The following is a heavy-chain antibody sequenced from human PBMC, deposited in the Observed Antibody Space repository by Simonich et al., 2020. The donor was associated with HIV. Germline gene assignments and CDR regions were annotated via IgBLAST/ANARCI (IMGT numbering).Heavy chain of an antibody. D-gene: IGHD3-16*01. CDR2: ISYDGSNK. CDR1: GFTFSSYA. CDR3: ASGGSISSVWADDY. J-gene: IGHJ4*02. Sequence: QVQLVESAGGVVQPGRSLRLSCAASGFTFSSYAMHWVRQAPGKGLEWVAVISYDGSNKYYADSVKGRFTISRDNSKNTLYLQMNSLRAEDTAVYYCASGGSISSVWADDYWGQGTLVTVSS. V-gene: IGHV3-30*07.